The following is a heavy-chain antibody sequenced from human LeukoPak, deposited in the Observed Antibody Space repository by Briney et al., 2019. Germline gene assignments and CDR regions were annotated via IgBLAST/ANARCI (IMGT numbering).Heavy chain of an antibody. Sequence: PSETLSLTCAVYGGSFSGYYWSWIRQPPGKGLEWIGEINHSGSTNYNPSLKSRVTISVDTSKNQFSLKLSSATAADTAVYYCARGRSIFGVVIIDASYYYGMDVWGQGTTVTVSS. D-gene: IGHD3-3*01. CDR2: INHSGST. J-gene: IGHJ6*02. CDR1: GGSFSGYY. V-gene: IGHV4-34*01. CDR3: ARGRSIFGVVIIDASYYYGMDV.